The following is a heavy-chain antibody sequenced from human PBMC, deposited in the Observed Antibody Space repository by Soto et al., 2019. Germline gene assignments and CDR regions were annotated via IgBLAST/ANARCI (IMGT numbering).Heavy chain of an antibody. D-gene: IGHD2-2*01. J-gene: IGHJ4*02. CDR1: GFTFSSYA. CDR3: EKFDQLGPQEVDY. V-gene: IGHV3-23*01. Sequence: PXGSLRLSCAASGFTFSSYAMSWVRQAPGKGLEWVSAISGSGGSTYYADSVKGRFTISRDNSKNTLYLQMNSLRAEDTAVYYCEKFDQLGPQEVDYWGQGTLVTVPS. CDR2: ISGSGGST.